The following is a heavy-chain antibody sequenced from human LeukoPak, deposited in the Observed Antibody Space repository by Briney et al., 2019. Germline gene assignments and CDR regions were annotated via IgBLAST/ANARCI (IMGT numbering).Heavy chain of an antibody. CDR1: GFTFSSYN. CDR3: ARDRSGPGYHFDY. D-gene: IGHD1-1*01. CDR2: IDTSSRYI. J-gene: IGHJ4*02. V-gene: IGHV3-21*01. Sequence: GGSLRLSCAASGFTFSSYNMDWVRQAPGKGLEWVSFIDTSSRYIYQADSVKGRFTIPRDNAKSSLFLQMNSLRAEDTAVYYCARDRSGPGYHFDYWGQGTLVTVSS.